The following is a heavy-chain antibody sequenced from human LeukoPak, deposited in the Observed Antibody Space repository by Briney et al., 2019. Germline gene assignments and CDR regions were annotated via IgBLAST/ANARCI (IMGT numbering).Heavy chain of an antibody. J-gene: IGHJ4*02. D-gene: IGHD6-6*01. Sequence: GGSLRLSCIASGFSFNNYNMDWVRQAPGKGLEWVSYISSSSSIIYYADSVKGRFTISRDNAKNSLYLQMNSLRDEDTAVYYCAREHSSSSGSVSDYWGQGTLVTVSS. CDR2: ISSSSSII. CDR1: GFSFNNYN. V-gene: IGHV3-48*02. CDR3: AREHSSSSGSVSDY.